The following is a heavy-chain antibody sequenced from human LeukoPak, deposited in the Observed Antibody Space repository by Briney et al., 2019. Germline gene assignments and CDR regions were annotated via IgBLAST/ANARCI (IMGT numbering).Heavy chain of an antibody. D-gene: IGHD5-18*01. CDR3: ARVGYSYVINDWSRTGLGAYPTKYYYHMDV. J-gene: IGHJ6*03. CDR1: GGSFSGYY. Sequence: SETLSLTCAVYGGSFSGYYWSWIRQPPGKGLEWIGEMNYSGSTKYNPSLKSRVTISGDTSKNQFSLKLSSVTAAGTAVYFCARVGYSYVINDWSRTGLGAYPTKYYYHMDVWGKGTTVTVSS. V-gene: IGHV4-34*01. CDR2: MNYSGST.